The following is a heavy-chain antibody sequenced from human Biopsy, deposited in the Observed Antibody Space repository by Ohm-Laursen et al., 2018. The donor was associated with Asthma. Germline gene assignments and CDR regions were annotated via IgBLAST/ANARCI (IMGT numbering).Heavy chain of an antibody. D-gene: IGHD3-3*01. CDR2: VSYDGGVA. V-gene: IGHV3-30*18. J-gene: IGHJ4*02. Sequence: SLSLSCAASGFTCSIYDIHWVRKAPGRGLERVAVVSYDGGVAHYADSMKGRFTISRDNAKSTLYLQMNRLRTDDTAVYYCAKRRGYSDLTDFDHWGQGTLVTVSS. CDR1: GFTCSIYD. CDR3: AKRRGYSDLTDFDH.